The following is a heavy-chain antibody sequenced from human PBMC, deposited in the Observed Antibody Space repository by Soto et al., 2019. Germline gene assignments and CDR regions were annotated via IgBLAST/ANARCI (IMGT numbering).Heavy chain of an antibody. CDR1: GGSISSGDYY. J-gene: IGHJ3*02. D-gene: IGHD3-16*01. V-gene: IGHV4-30-4*01. CDR2: IYYSGST. CDR3: AREGFPALGISGGGAFDI. Sequence: SETLSLTCTVSGGSISSGDYYWSWIRQPPGKGLEWIGYIYYSGSTYYNPSLKSRVTISVDTSKNQFSLKLSSVTAADTAVYYCAREGFPALGISGGGAFDIWGQGTMVTVSS.